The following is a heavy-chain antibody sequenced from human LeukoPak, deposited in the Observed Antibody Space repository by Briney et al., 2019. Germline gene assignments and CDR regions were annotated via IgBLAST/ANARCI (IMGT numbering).Heavy chain of an antibody. D-gene: IGHD3-10*01. J-gene: IGHJ5*01. V-gene: IGHV3-21*01. Sequence: GGSLRLSCAASGFTFSSYSMNWVRQAPGKGLEWVSSISSSSSYIYYADSVKGRFTISRDNAKNSLYLQMNSLRAEDTAVYYCAKMNYYGSGSYSNWFDPWGQGTLVTVSS. CDR2: ISSSSSYI. CDR1: GFTFSSYS. CDR3: AKMNYYGSGSYSNWFDP.